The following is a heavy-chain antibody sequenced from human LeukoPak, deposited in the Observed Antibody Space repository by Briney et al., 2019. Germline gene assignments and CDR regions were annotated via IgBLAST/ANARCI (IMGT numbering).Heavy chain of an antibody. J-gene: IGHJ4*02. CDR1: GFIFNNDA. Sequence: GGSLRLSCAASGFIFNNDAMSWVRQAPGKGLEWISDINAFGSATYYAKSVKGRFTISRDNSNNILYLQMNSLRVEDTALYYCANEKSFTGPADDWGQGTLVTVSS. V-gene: IGHV3-23*01. CDR3: ANEKSFTGPADD. D-gene: IGHD1-14*01. CDR2: INAFGSAT.